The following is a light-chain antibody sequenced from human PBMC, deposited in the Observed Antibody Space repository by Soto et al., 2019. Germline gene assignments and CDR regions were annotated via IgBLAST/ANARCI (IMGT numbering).Light chain of an antibody. V-gene: IGKV1-27*01. CDR2: TSS. CDR1: QDISNF. Sequence: DIQMTQSPSSLSASVGDRVTITCRASQDISNFLSWYQQKPGKVPKLLIYTSSTLPSGVPSRFSGSGSGTDFTLTISSLQPEDVATYYCQKHDTAPLTFGGGNKVDI. J-gene: IGKJ4*01. CDR3: QKHDTAPLT.